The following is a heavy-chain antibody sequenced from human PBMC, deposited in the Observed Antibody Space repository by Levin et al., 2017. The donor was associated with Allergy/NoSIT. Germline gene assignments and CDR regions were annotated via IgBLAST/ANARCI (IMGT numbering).Heavy chain of an antibody. V-gene: IGHV3-48*03. CDR1: GFTFSSYE. CDR2: ISSSGSTI. CDR3: ARVARQWRWEKWFDY. Sequence: GGSLRLSCAASGFTFSSYEMNWVRQAPGKGLEWVSYISSSGSTIYYADSVKGRFTISRDNAKNSLYLQMNSLRAEDTAVYYCARVARQWRWEKWFDYWGQGTLVTVSS. D-gene: IGHD6-19*01. J-gene: IGHJ4*02.